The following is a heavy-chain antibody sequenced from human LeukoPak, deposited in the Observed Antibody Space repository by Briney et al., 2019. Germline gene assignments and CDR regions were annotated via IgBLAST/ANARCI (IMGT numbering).Heavy chain of an antibody. CDR1: GFTFSTYG. CDR2: VQFNGINE. J-gene: IGHJ5*02. D-gene: IGHD3-10*01. V-gene: IGHV3-30*02. Sequence: GGSLRLSCEASGFTFSTYGMHWVRQAPGKGLAWVTFVQFNGINEYYADSVKGRFTISRDNSKYTLYLQMNSLRVEDAAVYYCAAGSGSYYKATSWGQGTLVTVSS. CDR3: AAGSGSYYKATS.